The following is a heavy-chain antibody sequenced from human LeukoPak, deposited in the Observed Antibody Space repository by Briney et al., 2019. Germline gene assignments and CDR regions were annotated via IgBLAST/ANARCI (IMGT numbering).Heavy chain of an antibody. CDR2: ISAYNGNT. Sequence: ASVKVSCKASGYTFTSYSISWVRQAPGQGLEWMGWISAYNGNTNYAQKLQGRVTMTTDTSTSTAYMELRSLRSDDTAVYYCARYIVLMVYAENYYMDVWDKGTTVTVSS. V-gene: IGHV1-18*01. J-gene: IGHJ6*03. D-gene: IGHD2-8*01. CDR1: GYTFTSYS. CDR3: ARYIVLMVYAENYYMDV.